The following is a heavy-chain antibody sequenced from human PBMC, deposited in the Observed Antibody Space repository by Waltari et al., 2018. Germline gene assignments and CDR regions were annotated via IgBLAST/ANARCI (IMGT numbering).Heavy chain of an antibody. CDR2: IYYSGST. V-gene: IGHV4-59*01. D-gene: IGHD2-8*01. J-gene: IGHJ4*02. Sequence: QVQLQESGPGLVKPSETLSLTCTVSGGSISSYYWSWLRQPPGTGLEWIGYIYYSGSTNYNPSLKSRVTISVDTSKNQFSLKLSSVTAADTAVYYCARLLRYCTNGVCYSSPPGFDYWGQGTLVTVSS. CDR1: GGSISSYY. CDR3: ARLLRYCTNGVCYSSPPGFDY.